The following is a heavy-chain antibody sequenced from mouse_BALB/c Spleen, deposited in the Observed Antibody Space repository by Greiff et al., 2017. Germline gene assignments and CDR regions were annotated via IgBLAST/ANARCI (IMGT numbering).Heavy chain of an antibody. D-gene: IGHD1-1*01. V-gene: IGHV1-4*01. CDR1: GYTFTSYT. CDR3: AREGDYYGSGGSMDY. J-gene: IGHJ4*01. Sequence: VQLQESGAELARPGASVKMSCKASGYTFTSYTMHWVKQRPGQGLEWIGYINPSSGYTNYNQKFKDKATLTADKSSSTAYMQLSSLTSEDSAVYYCAREGDYYGSGGSMDYWGQGTSVTVSS. CDR2: INPSSGYT.